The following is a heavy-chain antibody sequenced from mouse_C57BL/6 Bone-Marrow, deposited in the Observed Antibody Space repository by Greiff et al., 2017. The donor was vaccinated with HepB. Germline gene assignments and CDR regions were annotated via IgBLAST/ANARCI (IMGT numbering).Heavy chain of an antibody. D-gene: IGHD2-4*01. CDR3: TRYDSRFAY. CDR2: IDPENGDT. J-gene: IGHJ3*01. CDR1: GFNIKDDY. Sequence: DVQLQESGAELVRPGASVKLSCTASGFNIKDDYMHWVKQRPEQGLEWIGWIDPENGDTEYASKFQGKATITADTSSNTAYLQLSSLTSEDTAVYYCTRYDSRFAYWGQGTLVTVSA. V-gene: IGHV14-4*01.